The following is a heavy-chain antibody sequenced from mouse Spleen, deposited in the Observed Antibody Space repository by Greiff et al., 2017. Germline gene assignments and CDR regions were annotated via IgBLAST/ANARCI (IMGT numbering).Heavy chain of an antibody. CDR2: IHPSDSDT. D-gene: IGHD4-1*01. V-gene: IGHV1-74*01. CDR3: AIPNWDVGYFDV. CDR1: GYTFTSYW. J-gene: IGHJ1*01. Sequence: QVQLKQPGAELVKPGASVKVSCKASGYTFTSYWMHWVKQRPGQGLEWIGRIHPSDSDTNYNQKFKGKATLTVDKSSSTAYMQLSSLTSEDSAVYYCAIPNWDVGYFDVWGAGTTVTVSS.